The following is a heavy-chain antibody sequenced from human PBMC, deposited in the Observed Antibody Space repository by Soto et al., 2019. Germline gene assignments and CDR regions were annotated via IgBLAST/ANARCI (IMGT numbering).Heavy chain of an antibody. CDR3: ARVPSSGWIDY. D-gene: IGHD6-19*01. Sequence: SETLSLTCTVSGGSISSYYWSWIRQPPGKGLEWIGYIYYSGSTNYNPSLKSRVTISVDTSKNQFSLKLSSVTAADTAVYYCARVPSSGWIDYWGQGTLVTVSS. CDR2: IYYSGST. J-gene: IGHJ4*02. CDR1: GGSISSYY. V-gene: IGHV4-59*01.